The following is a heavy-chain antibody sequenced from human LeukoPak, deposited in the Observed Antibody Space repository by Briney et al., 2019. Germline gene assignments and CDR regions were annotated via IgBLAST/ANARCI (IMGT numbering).Heavy chain of an antibody. CDR3: ASAGTIDHLPDYYFDY. V-gene: IGHV1-2*02. D-gene: IGHD6-13*01. J-gene: IGHJ4*02. CDR1: GYTFTGYY. CDR2: INPNSGGT. Sequence: GASVKVSCKASGYTFTGYYMHWVRQAPGQGLEWMGWINPNSGGTNYAQKFQGRVTMTRDTSISTAYMELSRLRSDDTAVYYCASAGTIDHLPDYYFDYWGQGTLVTVSS.